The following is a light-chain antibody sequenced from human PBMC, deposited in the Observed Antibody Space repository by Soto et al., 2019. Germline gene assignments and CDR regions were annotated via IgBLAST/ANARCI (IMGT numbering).Light chain of an antibody. CDR1: QSISNH. V-gene: IGKV1-39*01. J-gene: IGKJ1*01. CDR2: AAS. Sequence: IQMTQSPSSLSASLEDRVIITCRASQSISNHLNWYLQKPGKAPKLLIYAASNLQSGVPSRFSGSGSGTDFTLTISSLQPEDFATYFCQQSYSTPPWTFGQGTKVDIK. CDR3: QQSYSTPPWT.